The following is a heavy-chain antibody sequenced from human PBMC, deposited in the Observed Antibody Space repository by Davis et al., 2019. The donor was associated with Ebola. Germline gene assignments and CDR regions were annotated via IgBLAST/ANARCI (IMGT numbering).Heavy chain of an antibody. CDR2: IRYDGSNK. D-gene: IGHD1-26*01. CDR3: AKDIGELLIFGAFDI. V-gene: IGHV3-30*02. J-gene: IGHJ3*02. CDR1: GFTFSSYG. Sequence: GESLKISCAASGFTFSSYGMHWVRQAPGKGLEWVAFIRYDGSNKYYADSVKGRFTISRDNSKNTLYLQMSSLRAEDTAVYYCAKDIGELLIFGAFDIWGQGTMVTVSS.